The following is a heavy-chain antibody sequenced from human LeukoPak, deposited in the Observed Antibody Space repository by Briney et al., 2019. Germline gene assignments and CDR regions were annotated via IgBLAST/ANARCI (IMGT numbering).Heavy chain of an antibody. CDR2: IYYSGST. J-gene: IGHJ6*02. CDR1: GGSISSYY. Sequence: SETLSLTCTVSGGSISSYYWSWTRQPPGKGLEWIGYIYYSGSTNYNPSLKSRVTISVDTSKNQFSLKLSSVTAADTAVYYCARDQGGYSYGYYYYYGMDVWGQGTTVTVSS. V-gene: IGHV4-59*01. CDR3: ARDQGGYSYGYYYYYGMDV. D-gene: IGHD5-18*01.